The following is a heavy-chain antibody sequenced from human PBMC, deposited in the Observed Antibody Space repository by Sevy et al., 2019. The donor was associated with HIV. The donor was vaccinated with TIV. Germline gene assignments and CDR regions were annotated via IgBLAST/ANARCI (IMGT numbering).Heavy chain of an antibody. CDR2: IWYDGGNK. CDR1: GFTFSSYG. D-gene: IGHD6-6*01. Sequence: GGSLRLSCAASGFTFSSYGMQWVRQAPGKGLEWVSFIWYDGGNKDYADSVKGRFTISRDNSKNMLYLQMNSLRAEDTAVYYCAKGSSYFDNWGQGTLVTVSS. J-gene: IGHJ4*02. V-gene: IGHV3-30*02. CDR3: AKGSSYFDN.